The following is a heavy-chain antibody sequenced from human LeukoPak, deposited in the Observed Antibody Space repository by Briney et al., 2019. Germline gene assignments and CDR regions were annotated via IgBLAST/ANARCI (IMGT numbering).Heavy chain of an antibody. J-gene: IGHJ4*02. Sequence: PSETLSLTCTVSGGSISSYYWSWIRQPPGKGLEWIGYIYYSGSTNYNPSLKSRVTISVDTSKNQFSLKLSSVTAADTAVYYCARHHGRFGDRFDYWGQGTLVTVSS. D-gene: IGHD3-10*01. V-gene: IGHV4-59*08. CDR3: ARHHGRFGDRFDY. CDR1: GGSISSYY. CDR2: IYYSGST.